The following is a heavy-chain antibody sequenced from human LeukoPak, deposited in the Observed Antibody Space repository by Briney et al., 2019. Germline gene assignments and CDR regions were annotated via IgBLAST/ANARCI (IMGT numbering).Heavy chain of an antibody. Sequence: GGSLRLSCAASGFTFSSYWMSWVRQAPGKGLEWVANIKQDGSEKYYVDSVKGRFTISRDNAKNSLYLQMNSLGPDDTAVYYCARDPYSGNYGNYYYYYMDVWGKGTTVTISS. CDR1: GFTFSSYW. D-gene: IGHD1-26*01. V-gene: IGHV3-7*01. CDR3: ARDPYSGNYGNYYYYYMDV. CDR2: IKQDGSEK. J-gene: IGHJ6*03.